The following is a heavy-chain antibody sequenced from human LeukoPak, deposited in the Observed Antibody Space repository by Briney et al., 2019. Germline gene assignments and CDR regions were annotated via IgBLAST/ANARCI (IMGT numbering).Heavy chain of an antibody. CDR1: GGSISSSSYY. Sequence: PSETLSLTCTVSGGSISSSSYYWGWIRQPPGKGLEWIGSIYYSGSTYYNPSLKSRVTISVDTSKNQFSLKLSSVTAADTAVYYCARHKGTTVFGVDDFDYWGQGTLVTVSS. J-gene: IGHJ4*02. CDR3: ARHKGTTVFGVDDFDY. V-gene: IGHV4-39*01. CDR2: IYYSGST. D-gene: IGHD3-3*01.